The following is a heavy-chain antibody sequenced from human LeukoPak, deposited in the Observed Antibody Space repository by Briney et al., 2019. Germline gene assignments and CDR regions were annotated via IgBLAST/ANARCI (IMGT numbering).Heavy chain of an antibody. J-gene: IGHJ4*02. V-gene: IGHV5-51*01. CDR1: GYRFTSYW. CDR2: IDPSDSDT. Sequence: GESLKISCKASGYRFTSYWIGWVRQMPGKGLEWMGIIDPSDSDTRYTPSFQGQVTISADKSLTTAYLQWNSLKASDTAMYYCARQTAMGRSGDYWGQGTLVIVSS. CDR3: ARQTAMGRSGDY. D-gene: IGHD5-18*01.